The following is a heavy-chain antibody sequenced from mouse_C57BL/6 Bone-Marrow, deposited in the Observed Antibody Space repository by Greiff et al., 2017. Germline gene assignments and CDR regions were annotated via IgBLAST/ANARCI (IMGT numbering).Heavy chain of an antibody. CDR1: GYTFTSYW. CDR3: ARYGNYPYWYFDV. D-gene: IGHD2-1*01. CDR2: IYPSDSET. V-gene: IGHV1-61*01. Sequence: QVQLQQPGAELVRPGSSVKLSCKASGYTFTSYWMDWVKQRPGQGLEWIGNIYPSDSETHYNQKFKDKATLTVDKSSSTAYMQLSSLTSEDSAVYYYARYGNYPYWYFDVWGTGTTVTVSS. J-gene: IGHJ1*03.